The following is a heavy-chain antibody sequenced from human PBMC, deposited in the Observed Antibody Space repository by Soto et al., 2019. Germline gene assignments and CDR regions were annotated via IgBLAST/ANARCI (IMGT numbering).Heavy chain of an antibody. Sequence: AETLSLTCTVSGDSVTNYFWSWMRQPPGKGLEWIGHMYHGGRTHYSPSLKSRVTMSLDSSRNQFSLNLSSVTAADTAVYFCARDPCYCTNGVCPIFDFWGQGLLVTVSS. CDR1: GDSVTNYF. CDR3: ARDPCYCTNGVCPIFDF. J-gene: IGHJ4*02. D-gene: IGHD2-8*01. CDR2: MYHGGRT. V-gene: IGHV4-59*02.